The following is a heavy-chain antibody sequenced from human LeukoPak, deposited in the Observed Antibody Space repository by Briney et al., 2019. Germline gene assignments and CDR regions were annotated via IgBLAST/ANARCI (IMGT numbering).Heavy chain of an antibody. CDR3: ARVRTTLLDN. J-gene: IGHJ4*02. CDR1: GYTFTSYD. V-gene: IGHV1-18*01. CDR2: ISAYHGHT. D-gene: IGHD2/OR15-2a*01. Sequence: AAVKVSCKASGYTFTSYDFTWVREAPGQRLEWMGWISAYHGHTKYAQKLQGRVTMTTDTSTSTAYMELRSLRSDDTAVYYCARVRTTLLDNWGQGTLVTVS.